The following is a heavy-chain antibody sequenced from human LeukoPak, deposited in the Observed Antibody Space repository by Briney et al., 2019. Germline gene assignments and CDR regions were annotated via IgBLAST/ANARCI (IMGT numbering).Heavy chain of an antibody. CDR1: GFTFSSYG. J-gene: IGHJ4*02. V-gene: IGHV3-23*01. D-gene: IGHD4-23*01. CDR2: ITATSSST. Sequence: GGSLRLSCAASGFTFSSYGMSWVRQAPGKGLEWVSAITATSSSTYDADSVQGRFTISRDNSKNTLYLQMNSLKTEDTAVYYCTTEGGGLYYFDYWGQGTLVTVSS. CDR3: TTEGGGLYYFDY.